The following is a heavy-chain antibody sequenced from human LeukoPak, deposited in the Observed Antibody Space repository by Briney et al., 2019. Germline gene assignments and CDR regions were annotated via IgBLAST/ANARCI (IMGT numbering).Heavy chain of an antibody. V-gene: IGHV4-34*01. CDR2: INHSGST. Sequence: SETLSLTCAVYGGSFSGYYWSWIRQPPGKGLEWIGEINHSGSTNYNPSLKSRVTISVDTSKNQFSLKLSSVTAADTAVYYCARDPAVAGDWFDPWGQGTLVTVSS. J-gene: IGHJ5*02. CDR3: ARDPAVAGDWFDP. D-gene: IGHD6-19*01. CDR1: GGSFSGYY.